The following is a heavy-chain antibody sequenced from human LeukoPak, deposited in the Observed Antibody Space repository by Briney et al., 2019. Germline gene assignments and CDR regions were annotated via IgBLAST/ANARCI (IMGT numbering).Heavy chain of an antibody. D-gene: IGHD6-13*01. Sequence: ASVKVSCKASGYTFTSYGTSWVRQAPGQGLEWMGWISAYNGNTNYAQKLQGRVTMTTDTSTSTAYMELRSLRSDDTAVYYCARAAGSSWYWGFDPWGQGTLVTVSS. CDR1: GYTFTSYG. J-gene: IGHJ5*02. CDR2: ISAYNGNT. CDR3: ARAAGSSWYWGFDP. V-gene: IGHV1-18*01.